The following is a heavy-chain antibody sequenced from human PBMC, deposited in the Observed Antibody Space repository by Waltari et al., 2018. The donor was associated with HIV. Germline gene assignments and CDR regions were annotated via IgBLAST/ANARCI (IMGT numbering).Heavy chain of an antibody. CDR2: ISSSGTP. D-gene: IGHD6-25*01. Sequence: QVQLQESGPGLVKPSQTLSLICIVSGDSMTRGSYYWTGVRQPAGKGLEWIGRISSSGTPNYNPSLKSRVTMSMDPSKNQFSLEVTSVTAADTAIYFCARALLAARSGGMDVWGHGTTVTVSS. J-gene: IGHJ6*02. CDR3: ARALLAARSGGMDV. CDR1: GDSMTRGSYY. V-gene: IGHV4-61*02.